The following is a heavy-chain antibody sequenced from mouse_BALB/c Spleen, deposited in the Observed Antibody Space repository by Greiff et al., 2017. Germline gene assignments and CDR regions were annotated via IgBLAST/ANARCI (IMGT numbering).Heavy chain of an antibody. CDR2: ISYSGST. CDR1: GDSITSGY. V-gene: IGHV3-8*02. Sequence: EVKLEESGPSLVKPSQTLSLTCSVTGDSITSGYWNWIRKFPGNKLEYMGYISYSGSTYYNPSLKSRISITRDTSKNQYYLQLNAVTTEDTATYYCARAYGNYVYMDYWGQGTSVTVAS. J-gene: IGHJ4*01. CDR3: ARAYGNYVYMDY. D-gene: IGHD2-1*01.